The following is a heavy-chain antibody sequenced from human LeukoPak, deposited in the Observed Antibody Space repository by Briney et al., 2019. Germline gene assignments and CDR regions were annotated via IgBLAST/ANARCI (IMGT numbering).Heavy chain of an antibody. Sequence: GGSLRLSCAASGFTFSSYSMNWVRQAPGKGLEWVSSISRSTRSSTYIYYADSVKGRFTLSRDDAKNSLYIQMDSLRAEDTAVYYCARPNTDDYGGNFGYWGQGILVTVSS. D-gene: IGHD4-23*01. V-gene: IGHV3-21*06. J-gene: IGHJ4*02. CDR1: GFTFSSYS. CDR2: ISRSTRSSTYI. CDR3: ARPNTDDYGGNFGY.